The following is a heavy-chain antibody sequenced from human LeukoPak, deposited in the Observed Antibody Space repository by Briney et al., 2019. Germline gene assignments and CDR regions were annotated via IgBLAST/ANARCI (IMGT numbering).Heavy chain of an antibody. Sequence: SVKVSSTASGGTFSIYAISWVRQAPGQGLEWMGRIIPIFGTANYAQKFQGRVTITADKSTSTAYMELSSLRSEDTAVYYCARDPLAYYGSGSPKGGDYWGQGTLVTVSS. D-gene: IGHD3-10*01. V-gene: IGHV1-69*06. CDR3: ARDPLAYYGSGSPKGGDY. J-gene: IGHJ4*02. CDR2: IIPIFGTA. CDR1: GGTFSIYA.